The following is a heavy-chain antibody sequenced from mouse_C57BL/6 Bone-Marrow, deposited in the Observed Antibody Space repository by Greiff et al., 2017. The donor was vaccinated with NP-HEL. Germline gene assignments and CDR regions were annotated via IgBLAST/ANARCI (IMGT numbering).Heavy chain of an antibody. CDR2: ISSGSSTI. CDR3: ARRNLVVPYAMDY. CDR1: GFTFSDYG. V-gene: IGHV5-17*01. D-gene: IGHD2-10*02. Sequence: EVKLVESGGGLVKPGGSLKLSCAASGFTFSDYGMHWVRQAPEKGLACVAYISSGSSTIYYADTVKGRFTISRDNAKNTLFLQMTSLRSEDTAMYYCARRNLVVPYAMDYWGQGTSVTVSS. J-gene: IGHJ4*01.